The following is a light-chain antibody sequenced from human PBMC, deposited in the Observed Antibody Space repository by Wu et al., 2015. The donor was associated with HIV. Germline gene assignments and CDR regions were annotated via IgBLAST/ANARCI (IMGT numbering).Light chain of an antibody. J-gene: IGKJ2*01. CDR1: QSVASF. CDR2: DAS. CDR3: QQRRYWPLYT. Sequence: EIVLTQFPATLSLSPGERATLSCRASQSVASFLAWYQQKPGQAPRLLIYDASNRATGIPARFSGSGSGTDFTLTISSLEPEDFAVYYCQQRRYWPLYTFGQRTKLEIK. V-gene: IGKV3-11*01.